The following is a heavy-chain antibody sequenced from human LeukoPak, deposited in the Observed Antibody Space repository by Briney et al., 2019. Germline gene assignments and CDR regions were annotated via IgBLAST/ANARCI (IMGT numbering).Heavy chain of an antibody. Sequence: SETLSLTCTVSGGSISSSSYYWGWIRQPPGKGLEWIGSIYYSGSTYYNPSLKSRVTISVDTSKNQFSLKLSSVTAADTAVYYCARRAIFGVVNSMDVWGKGTTVTVSS. V-gene: IGHV4-39*07. CDR1: GGSISSSSYY. D-gene: IGHD3-3*01. J-gene: IGHJ6*03. CDR2: IYYSGST. CDR3: ARRAIFGVVNSMDV.